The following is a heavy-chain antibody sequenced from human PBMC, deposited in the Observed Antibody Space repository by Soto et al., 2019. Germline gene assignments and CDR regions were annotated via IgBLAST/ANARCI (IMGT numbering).Heavy chain of an antibody. CDR3: AKDVDFSTGNPSRTFDL. D-gene: IGHD3-3*01. CDR2: IWFDGSTT. J-gene: IGHJ4*02. Sequence: QVQLVESGGGVVQVGRSLRLSCAASGFTFSDYGMHWVRQPPGKGLEWVAAIWFDGSTTYYRESVKGRFSISRGNSTDTLNLKMNSLRVDDTAVYYCAKDVDFSTGNPSRTFDLWGQGTLVAVSS. V-gene: IGHV3-33*06. CDR1: GFTFSDYG.